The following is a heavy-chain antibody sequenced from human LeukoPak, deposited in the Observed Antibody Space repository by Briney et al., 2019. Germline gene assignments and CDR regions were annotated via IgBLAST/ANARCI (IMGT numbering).Heavy chain of an antibody. CDR3: ARDVEVVTATRGWFDP. J-gene: IGHJ5*02. CDR2: IIPIFGTA. CDR1: GGTFSSYA. D-gene: IGHD2-21*02. Sequence: SVKVSCKASGGTFSSYAISWVRQAPGQGLEWMGGIIPIFGTANYAQKFQGRVTITTDESTSTAYMELSSLRSENTAVDYCARDVEVVTATRGWFDPWGQGTLVTVSS. V-gene: IGHV1-69*05.